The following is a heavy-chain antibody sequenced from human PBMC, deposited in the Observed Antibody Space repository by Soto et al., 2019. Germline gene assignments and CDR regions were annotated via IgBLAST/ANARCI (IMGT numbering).Heavy chain of an antibody. Sequence: QVQLQESGPGLVKPSQTLSLTCTVSGGSISSGDDFWTWIRQPPGKGLEWIGYIYYSGSTYYNPSHKSRLTMSVDTSTNQFSLKLSSVTAADTAVYYCARDRAKWKDYYYYGMDVWGQGTTVTGSS. CDR1: GGSISSGDDF. D-gene: IGHD1-20*01. J-gene: IGHJ6*02. CDR2: IYYSGST. V-gene: IGHV4-30-4*01. CDR3: ARDRAKWKDYYYYGMDV.